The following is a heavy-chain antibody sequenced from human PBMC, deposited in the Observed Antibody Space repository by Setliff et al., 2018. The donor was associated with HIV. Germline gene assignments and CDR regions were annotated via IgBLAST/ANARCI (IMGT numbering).Heavy chain of an antibody. CDR1: GGTISSSDYY. Sequence: SETLSLTCTVSGGTISSSDYYWGWIRQPPGKGLQWIGIVHYNGRAYYDPSLKSRVSISVDSSQTHFSLRLRSVTASDSAVYYCARYRSKLDWFAPWGQGALVTVSS. J-gene: IGHJ5*02. CDR2: VHYNGRA. V-gene: IGHV4-39*02. CDR3: ARYRSKLDWFAP. D-gene: IGHD1-26*01.